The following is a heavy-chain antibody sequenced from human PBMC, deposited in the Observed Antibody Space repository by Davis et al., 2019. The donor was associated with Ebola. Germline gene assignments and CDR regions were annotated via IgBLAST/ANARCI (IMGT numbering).Heavy chain of an antibody. Sequence: AASVKVSCKASGYTFTSYYIHWVRQAPGQGLEWMGVINPSGGSTSYAQRFQGRVTMTRDTSTDTVYIELSSLRSEDTAVYYCARDGPDYYGLDVWGQGTTVTVSS. CDR3: ARDGPDYYGLDV. CDR1: GYTFTSYY. V-gene: IGHV1-46*01. CDR2: INPSGGST. J-gene: IGHJ6*02.